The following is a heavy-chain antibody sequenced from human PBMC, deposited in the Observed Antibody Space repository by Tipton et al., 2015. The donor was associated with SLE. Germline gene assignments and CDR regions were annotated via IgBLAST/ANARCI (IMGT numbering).Heavy chain of an antibody. CDR3: ARHGRGSAFFDY. Sequence: TLSLTCTVSGGSISLYYWGWIRQPPGKGLEWIGSIYHSGRTYYNPSLKRRVTVSVDTSKNQFSLKLSSVTAADTAVYYCARHGRGSAFFDYWGQGPLVTVSS. CDR2: IYHSGRT. V-gene: IGHV4-39*07. J-gene: IGHJ4*02. CDR1: GGSISLYY. D-gene: IGHD2-2*01.